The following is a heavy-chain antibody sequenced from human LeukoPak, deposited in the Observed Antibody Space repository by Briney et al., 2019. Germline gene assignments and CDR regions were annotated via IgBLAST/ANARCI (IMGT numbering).Heavy chain of an antibody. CDR1: GFTFSSYA. CDR3: ANDYDSSGYYSGPLDY. J-gene: IGHJ4*02. D-gene: IGHD3-22*01. CDR2: ISGSGGST. V-gene: IGHV3-23*01. Sequence: GSLRLSCAASGFTFSSYAMSWVRQAPGKGLEWVSAISGSGGSTYYADSVKGRFTISRDNSKNTLYLQMNSLRAEDTAVYYCANDYDSSGYYSGPLDYWGQGTLVTVSS.